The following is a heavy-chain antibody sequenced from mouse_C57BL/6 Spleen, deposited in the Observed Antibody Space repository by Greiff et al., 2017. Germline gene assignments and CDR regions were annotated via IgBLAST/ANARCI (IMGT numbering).Heavy chain of an antibody. CDR3: ASLHSRRVAD. CDR2: IRNKANGYTT. Sequence: EVNVVESGGGLVQPGGSLSLSCAASGFTFTDYYMSWVRQPPGKALEWLGFIRNKANGYTTEYSASVKGRFTISRATSQSILYLHMNAQRAEDSATYYCASLHSRRVADWGKGTRVTVAA. J-gene: IGHJ3*01. CDR1: GFTFTDYY. V-gene: IGHV7-3*01.